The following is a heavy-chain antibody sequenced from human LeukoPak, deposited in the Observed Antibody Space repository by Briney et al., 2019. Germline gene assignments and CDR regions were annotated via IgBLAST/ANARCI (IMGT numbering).Heavy chain of an antibody. D-gene: IGHD3-16*02. CDR3: ARWTELYPTGLRLGELSIGFDP. J-gene: IGHJ5*02. CDR1: GYSISSGYY. V-gene: IGHV4-38-2*02. CDR2: IYHSGST. Sequence: SETLSLTCTVSGYSISSGYYWGWIRQPPGKGLEWIGSIYHSGSTYYNPSLKRRVTISVDTSKNQFSLKLSSVTAADTAVYYCARWTELYPTGLRLGELSIGFDPWGQGTLVTVSS.